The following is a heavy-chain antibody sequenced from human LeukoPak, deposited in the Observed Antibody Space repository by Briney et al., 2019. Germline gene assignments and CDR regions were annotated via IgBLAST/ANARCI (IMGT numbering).Heavy chain of an antibody. Sequence: ASVKVSCKASGGTFSSYAISWVRQAPGQGLEWMGGIIPIFGTANYAQKFQGRVTITADESTSTAYMDLSSLRSEDTAVYYCARDPSSSGWPHYFDYWGQGTLVTVSS. CDR2: IIPIFGTA. J-gene: IGHJ4*02. CDR1: GGTFSSYA. CDR3: ARDPSSSGWPHYFDY. V-gene: IGHV1-69*13. D-gene: IGHD6-19*01.